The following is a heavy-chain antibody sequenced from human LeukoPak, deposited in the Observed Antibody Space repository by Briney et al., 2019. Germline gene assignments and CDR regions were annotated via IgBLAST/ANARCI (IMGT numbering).Heavy chain of an antibody. CDR2: INPNSGGT. V-gene: IGHV1-2*04. D-gene: IGHD5-24*01. J-gene: IGHJ6*02. CDR3: ARGDGWLQPTHYYYYGMDV. Sequence: ASVKVSCKASGYTFTGYYMHWVRQAPGQGLEWMGWINPNSGGTNYAQKFQGWVTMTRDTSISTAYMELSRLRSDDTAVYYCARGDGWLQPTHYYYYGMDVWGQGTTVTVSS. CDR1: GYTFTGYY.